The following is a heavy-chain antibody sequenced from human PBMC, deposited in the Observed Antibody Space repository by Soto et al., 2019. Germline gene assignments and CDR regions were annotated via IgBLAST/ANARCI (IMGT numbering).Heavy chain of an antibody. V-gene: IGHV1-3*01. CDR3: ARNEAVAGNQPSLADAFDI. D-gene: IGHD6-19*01. Sequence: GASVKVSCKASGYTFTSYAMNWVRQAPGQRLEWMGWINAGNGNTKYSQKFQGRVTITRDTSASTAYMELSSLRSEDTAVYYCARNEAVAGNQPSLADAFDIWGQGTMVTVSS. J-gene: IGHJ3*02. CDR1: GYTFTSYA. CDR2: INAGNGNT.